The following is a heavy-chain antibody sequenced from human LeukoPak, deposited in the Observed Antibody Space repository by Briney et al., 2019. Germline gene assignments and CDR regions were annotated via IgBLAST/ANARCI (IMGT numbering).Heavy chain of an antibody. J-gene: IGHJ4*02. V-gene: IGHV4-61*05. D-gene: IGHD1-26*01. Sequence: PSETLSLTCTVSGGSVIRSDYFWGWIRQPPGKGLEWIGEISLAGQTNYNPSLNGRVTMSLDKSSNQLSLNLTSVTAADTATYYCSRESGAFCPFGYWGQGTLVIVSS. CDR3: SRESGAFCPFGY. CDR1: GGSVIRSDYF. CDR2: ISLAGQT.